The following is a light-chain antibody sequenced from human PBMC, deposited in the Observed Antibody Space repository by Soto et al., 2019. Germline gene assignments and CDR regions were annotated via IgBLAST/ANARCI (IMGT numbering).Light chain of an antibody. CDR2: EVS. J-gene: IGLJ2*01. CDR1: SSDVGGYDY. V-gene: IGLV2-14*01. CDR3: CSYTSSTTPL. Sequence: QSVLTQPPSASGSPGQSVTISCTGTSSDVGGYDYVSWYQQHPGEAPKLVISEVSNRPSGVSNRFSGSKSGNTASLTISGLQAEDEADYYCCSYTSSTTPLFGGGTKVTVL.